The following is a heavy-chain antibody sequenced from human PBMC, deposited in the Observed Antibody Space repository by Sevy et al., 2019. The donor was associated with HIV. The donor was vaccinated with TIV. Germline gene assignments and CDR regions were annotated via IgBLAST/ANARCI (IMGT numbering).Heavy chain of an antibody. J-gene: IGHJ4*02. CDR3: AKDRSPTLAYYYDSSGYYHTSFDY. Sequence: GGSLRLSCAASGFTFSSYAMSGVRQAPGKGLEWVSAISGSSGSTYYADSVKGRFTISRDNSKNTLYLQMNSLRAEDTAVYYCAKDRSPTLAYYYDSSGYYHTSFDYWGQGTLVTVSS. CDR2: ISGSSGST. CDR1: GFTFSSYA. V-gene: IGHV3-23*01. D-gene: IGHD3-22*01.